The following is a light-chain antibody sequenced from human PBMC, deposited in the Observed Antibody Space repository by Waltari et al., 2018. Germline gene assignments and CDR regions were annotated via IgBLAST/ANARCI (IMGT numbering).Light chain of an antibody. Sequence: IQMTQSPSSLSASVGDRVTITCRASQSISSWLAWYQQKPGKAPKLLIYKASSLETGVPSRFSGSGSGTEFTLTISSLQPDDFATYYCQQYLTYPLTFGGGTKVEIK. V-gene: IGKV1-5*03. J-gene: IGKJ4*01. CDR2: KAS. CDR3: QQYLTYPLT. CDR1: QSISSW.